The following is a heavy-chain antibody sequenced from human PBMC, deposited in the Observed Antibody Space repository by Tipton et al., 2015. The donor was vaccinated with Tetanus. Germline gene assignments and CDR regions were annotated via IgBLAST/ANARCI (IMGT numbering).Heavy chain of an antibody. Sequence: TLSLTCTVSGGSINNGSFYWGWIRQPPGKGLEWVGSVFYSGSSFYSPSLKSRVTMSADTSKNQFSLKLSSVTAADTAVYYCARHTNFWSGYYIVYWGQGTLVTVSS. CDR2: VFYSGSS. J-gene: IGHJ4*02. D-gene: IGHD3-3*01. CDR1: GGSINNGSFY. V-gene: IGHV4-39*01. CDR3: ARHTNFWSGYYIVY.